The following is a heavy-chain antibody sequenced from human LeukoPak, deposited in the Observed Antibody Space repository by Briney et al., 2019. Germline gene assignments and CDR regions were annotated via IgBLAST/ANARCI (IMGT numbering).Heavy chain of an antibody. J-gene: IGHJ6*02. V-gene: IGHV1-18*01. Sequence: GALVKVSCKASGYTFTSYGIIWVRQAPGQGLEWMGWISAYNGNTNYAQKLQGRVTMTTDTSTSTAYMELRSLRSDDTAVYYCARDSSGVVVVAANTFNYYYGMDVWGQGTTVTVSS. CDR1: GYTFTSYG. CDR3: ARDSSGVVVVAANTFNYYYGMDV. D-gene: IGHD2-15*01. CDR2: ISAYNGNT.